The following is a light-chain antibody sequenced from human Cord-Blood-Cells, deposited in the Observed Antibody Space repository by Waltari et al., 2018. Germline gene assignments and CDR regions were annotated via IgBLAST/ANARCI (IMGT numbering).Light chain of an antibody. CDR1: LSILHSNGYNY. Sequence: DIVMTQSQLSLPVTPGAPASISCRSSLSILHSNGYNYLDWYLQKPGQSPQLLIYLGSNRASGVPDRFSGSGSGTDVTLKISRVEAEDVGVYYCMQALQTPYTFGQGTKLEIK. V-gene: IGKV2-28*01. CDR2: LGS. CDR3: MQALQTPYT. J-gene: IGKJ2*01.